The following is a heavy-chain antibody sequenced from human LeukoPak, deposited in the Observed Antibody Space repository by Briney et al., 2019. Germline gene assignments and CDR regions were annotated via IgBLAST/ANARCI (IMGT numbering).Heavy chain of an antibody. V-gene: IGHV4-39*07. D-gene: IGHD3-22*01. Sequence: SETLSLTCTVSGGSISSGGYYWSWLRQPPGKGLEWIGEINHSGSTNYNPSLKSRVTISVDTSKNQFSLKLSSVTAADTAVYYCARARSPTYYYDSSGYYHWGQGTLVTVSS. CDR2: INHSGST. CDR3: ARARSPTYYYDSSGYYH. CDR1: GGSISSGGYY. J-gene: IGHJ5*02.